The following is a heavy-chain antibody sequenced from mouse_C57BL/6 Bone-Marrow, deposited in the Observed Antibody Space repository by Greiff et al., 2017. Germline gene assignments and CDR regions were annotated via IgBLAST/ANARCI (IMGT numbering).Heavy chain of an antibody. J-gene: IGHJ3*01. CDR2: IRSKSSNYAT. CDR3: VRDTTGKGLFAY. V-gene: IGHV10-3*01. CDR1: GFTFNTYA. Sequence: EVQGVESGGGLVQPKGSLKLSCAASGFTFNTYAMHWVRQAPGKGLEWVARIRSKSSNYATYYADSVKDRFTISRDDSQSMLYLQMNNLKTEDTAMYYCVRDTTGKGLFAYWGQGTLVTVSA. D-gene: IGHD4-1*02.